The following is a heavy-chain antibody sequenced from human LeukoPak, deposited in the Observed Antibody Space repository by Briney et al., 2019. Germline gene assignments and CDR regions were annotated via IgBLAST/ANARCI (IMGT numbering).Heavy chain of an antibody. CDR3: ARAGEQEDEPIHNFDY. Sequence: ASVKVSCKASGYTFTSYYMHWVRQAPGQGLEWMGIINPSGGSTSYAQKFQGRVTMTRDTSTSTVYMELSSLRSEDTAVYYCARAGEQEDEPIHNFDYWGQGTLVTVSP. D-gene: IGHD7-27*01. V-gene: IGHV1-46*01. J-gene: IGHJ4*02. CDR1: GYTFTSYY. CDR2: INPSGGST.